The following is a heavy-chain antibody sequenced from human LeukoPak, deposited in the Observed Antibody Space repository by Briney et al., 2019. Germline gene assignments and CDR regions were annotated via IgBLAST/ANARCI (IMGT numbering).Heavy chain of an antibody. J-gene: IGHJ4*02. Sequence: GGSLRLSCAASGFTFSSYAMSWVRQAPGKGLEWVSAISGSGGSTYYADSVKGRFTITRDNSKNTLYLQMNSLRAEDTAVYYCAKDPEYSYGAYFDYWGQGTLVTVSS. CDR3: AKDPEYSYGAYFDY. V-gene: IGHV3-23*01. D-gene: IGHD5-18*01. CDR1: GFTFSSYA. CDR2: ISGSGGST.